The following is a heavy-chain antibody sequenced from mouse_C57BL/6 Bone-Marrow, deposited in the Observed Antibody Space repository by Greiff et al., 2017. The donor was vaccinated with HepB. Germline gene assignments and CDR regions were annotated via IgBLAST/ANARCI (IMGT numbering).Heavy chain of an antibody. J-gene: IGHJ4*01. V-gene: IGHV1-64*01. CDR2: IHPNSGST. D-gene: IGHD1-1*01. CDR3: ARRRVVANYYAMDY. CDR1: GYTFTSYW. Sequence: QVQLQQPGAELVKPGASVKLSCKASGYTFTSYWMHWVKQRPGQGLEWIGMIHPNSGSTNYNEKFKSKATLTVDKSSSTAYMQRSSLTSEDSAVYYCARRRVVANYYAMDYWGQGTSVTVSS.